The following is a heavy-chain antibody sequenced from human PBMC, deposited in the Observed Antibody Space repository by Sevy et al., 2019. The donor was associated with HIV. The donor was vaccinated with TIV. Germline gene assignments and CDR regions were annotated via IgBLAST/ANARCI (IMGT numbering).Heavy chain of an antibody. CDR1: GYTFTSYG. J-gene: IGHJ6*02. Sequence: ASVKVSCKASGYTFTSYGISWVRQAPGQGLEWMGWISAYNGNTNYAQKLQGRVTMTTDTSTSTAYMELRSLRSDDTAVYYCASGYYGSGSYYRVYCHYGMDVWGQGTTVTVSS. CDR2: ISAYNGNT. CDR3: ASGYYGSGSYYRVYCHYGMDV. D-gene: IGHD3-10*01. V-gene: IGHV1-18*01.